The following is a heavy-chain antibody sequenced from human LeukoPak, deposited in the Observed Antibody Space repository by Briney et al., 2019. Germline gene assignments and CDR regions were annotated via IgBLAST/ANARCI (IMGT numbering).Heavy chain of an antibody. V-gene: IGHV4-59*01. CDR2: IYYSGST. CDR3: ARAGAWGYSSSKYYFDY. D-gene: IGHD6-6*01. Sequence: TSETLSLTCTVSGGSISSYYWSWIRQPPGKGLEWIGYIYYSGSTNYNPSLKSRVTISVDTSKNQFSLKLSSVTAADTAVYYCARAGAWGYSSSKYYFDYWGQGTLVTVSS. J-gene: IGHJ4*02. CDR1: GGSISSYY.